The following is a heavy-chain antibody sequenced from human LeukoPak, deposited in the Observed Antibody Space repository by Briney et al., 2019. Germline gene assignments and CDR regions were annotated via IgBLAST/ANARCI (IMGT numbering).Heavy chain of an antibody. V-gene: IGHV3-30*19. J-gene: IGHJ4*02. D-gene: IGHD3-16*02. CDR2: IWYDGSNK. CDR1: GFTFSTSG. Sequence: PGRSLRLSCAASGFTFSTSGMHWVRQAPGKGLEWVAVIWYDGSNKYYADSVKGRFTVSRDNSKNTLYLQMNSLRAEDTAVYYCAIGDSLGELSSSFEYWGQGTLVTVSS. CDR3: AIGDSLGELSSSFEY.